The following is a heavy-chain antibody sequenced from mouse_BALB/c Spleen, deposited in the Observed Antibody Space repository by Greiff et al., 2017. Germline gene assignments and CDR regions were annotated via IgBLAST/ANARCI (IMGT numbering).Heavy chain of an antibody. J-gene: IGHJ3*01. Sequence: VQVVESGPGLVAPSQSLSITCTVSGFSLTSYGVHWVRQPPGKGLEWLGVIWAGGSTNYNSALMSRLSISKDNSKSQVFLKMNSLQTDDTAMYYCARDNGYYEGAYWGQGTLVTVSA. V-gene: IGHV2-9*02. CDR2: IWAGGST. CDR3: ARDNGYYEGAY. CDR1: GFSLTSYG. D-gene: IGHD2-3*01.